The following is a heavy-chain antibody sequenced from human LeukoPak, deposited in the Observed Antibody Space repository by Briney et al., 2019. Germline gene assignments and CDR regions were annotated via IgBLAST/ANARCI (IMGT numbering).Heavy chain of an antibody. Sequence: GGSLRLSCAASGFTFSDYYMSWIRQAPGKGLEWVSYISSSGSTIYYADSVKGRFTISRDKAKNSLYLQMNSLRADDTAVYYCARDFGSLTIFDYWGQGTLVTVSA. V-gene: IGHV3-11*04. CDR1: GFTFSDYY. D-gene: IGHD3-3*01. CDR2: ISSSGSTI. J-gene: IGHJ4*02. CDR3: ARDFGSLTIFDY.